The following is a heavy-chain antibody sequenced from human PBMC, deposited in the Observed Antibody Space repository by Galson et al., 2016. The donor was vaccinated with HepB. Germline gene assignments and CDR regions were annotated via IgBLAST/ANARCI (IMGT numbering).Heavy chain of an antibody. J-gene: IGHJ4*02. CDR3: ARSFSFGGDCYFGLDY. CDR2: ISGYNDDR. V-gene: IGHV1-18*01. CDR1: GYIFDRYG. D-gene: IGHD2-21*02. Sequence: SVKVSCKASGYIFDRYGMSWVRQAPGQGLEWMGWISGYNDDRKVTQKYQDRVTMTRDTTTGTAYMELTILRSDDTDLYFCARSFSFGGDCYFGLDYWGQGALVIVSS.